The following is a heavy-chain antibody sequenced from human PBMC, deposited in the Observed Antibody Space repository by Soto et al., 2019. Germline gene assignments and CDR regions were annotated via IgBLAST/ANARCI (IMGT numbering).Heavy chain of an antibody. CDR1: GGSIISGGYY. J-gene: IGHJ6*02. Sequence: SETLSLTCTVSGGSIISGGYYWIWIRQHPGKGLEWIGYIYYSGSTYYNPSLKSRVTISVDTSKNQFSLKLSSVTAADTAVYYCARDYRVETTGYYYYYGMDVWGQGTTVTVSS. CDR2: IYYSGST. V-gene: IGHV4-31*03. D-gene: IGHD2-21*02. CDR3: ARDYRVETTGYYYYYGMDV.